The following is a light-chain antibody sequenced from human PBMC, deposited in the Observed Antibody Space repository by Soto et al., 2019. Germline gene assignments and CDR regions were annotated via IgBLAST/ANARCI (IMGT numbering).Light chain of an antibody. CDR2: ATS. Sequence: DIPLTQSPSSLAASVGDRLTLTCRASQNVSIYLNWYQHKPGKGPTLLIHATSNLQIGVPSRFSGSGSGTEFTLTISSLEPDDFGTYYCQQNYKMPSFGQGTRLEIK. CDR3: QQNYKMPS. J-gene: IGKJ5*01. V-gene: IGKV1-39*01. CDR1: QNVSIY.